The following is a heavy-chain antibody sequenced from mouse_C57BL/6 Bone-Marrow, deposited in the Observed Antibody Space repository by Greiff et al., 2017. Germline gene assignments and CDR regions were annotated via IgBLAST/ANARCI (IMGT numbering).Heavy chain of an antibody. V-gene: IGHV1-54*01. CDR3: ARKMWLGRDWYFDV. D-gene: IGHD4-1*01. Sequence: QVQLQQSGAELVRPGTSVKVSCKASGYAFTNYLIEWVKQRPGQGLEWIGVINPGSGGTNYNEKFKGKATLTADKSSSTAYMQLSSLTSEDSAVYFCARKMWLGRDWYFDVWGTGTTVTVSS. CDR1: GYAFTNYL. CDR2: INPGSGGT. J-gene: IGHJ1*03.